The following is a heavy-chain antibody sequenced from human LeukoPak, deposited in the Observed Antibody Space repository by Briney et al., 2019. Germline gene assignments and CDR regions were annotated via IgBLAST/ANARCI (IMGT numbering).Heavy chain of an antibody. J-gene: IGHJ4*02. CDR3: ARYNWNDVVSALDY. Sequence: ASVKVSCKASGYTFSGYYIHWVRQAPGQGLEWMGWINPNNGATNYAQKFQGGVTMTGDTSIATTYMELSRLTSDDTAVYYCARYNWNDVVSALDYWGQGTLVTVSS. V-gene: IGHV1-2*02. CDR1: GYTFSGYY. CDR2: INPNNGAT. D-gene: IGHD1-1*01.